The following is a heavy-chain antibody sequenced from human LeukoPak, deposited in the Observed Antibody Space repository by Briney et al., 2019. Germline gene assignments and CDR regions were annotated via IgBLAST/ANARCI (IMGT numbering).Heavy chain of an antibody. D-gene: IGHD6-19*01. CDR3: VRDSGYYDY. Sequence: GGSLRPSCTASGFIFSNYWMHWVRQVPGKGLVWVSRINSDGSTTNYAESVRGRFTVSRDNAKNTLYLQMNSLRVEDTAVYYCVRDSGYYDYWGQGTLVTVSS. V-gene: IGHV3-74*01. CDR1: GFIFSNYW. CDR2: INSDGSTT. J-gene: IGHJ4*02.